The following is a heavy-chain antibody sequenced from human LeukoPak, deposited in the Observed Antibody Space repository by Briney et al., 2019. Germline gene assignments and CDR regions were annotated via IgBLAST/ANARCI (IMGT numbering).Heavy chain of an antibody. Sequence: GGSLRLSCAPSAFTFSRYGMHWVRPAPGKGLEWVALISYDGSDKDYAKSVKGRFTISRENSKNTLYLQMNSLRAEDTAVYYCAKDMSGGDCPDYWGQGTLVTVSS. CDR3: AKDMSGGDCPDY. J-gene: IGHJ4*02. CDR1: AFTFSRYG. V-gene: IGHV3-30*18. D-gene: IGHD2-21*02. CDR2: ISYDGSDK.